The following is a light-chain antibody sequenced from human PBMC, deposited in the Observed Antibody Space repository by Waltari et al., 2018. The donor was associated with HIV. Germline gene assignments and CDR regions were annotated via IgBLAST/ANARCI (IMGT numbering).Light chain of an antibody. Sequence: QSALAQPASVSGSPGQSITISCAGAVVERGPEIYVSWYQQHPGRAPRLIIYMLSRRPSGVSGRFSGSSSGMSATLTISGLQSDDEAHYYCSSYSTITSLYVFGTGTRVTVL. CDR1: VVERGPEIY. J-gene: IGLJ1*01. V-gene: IGLV2-14*01. CDR3: SSYSTITSLYV. CDR2: MLS.